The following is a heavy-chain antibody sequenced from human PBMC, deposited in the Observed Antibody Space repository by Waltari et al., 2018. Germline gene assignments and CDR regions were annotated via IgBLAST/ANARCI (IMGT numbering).Heavy chain of an antibody. V-gene: IGHV3-23*03. D-gene: IGHD2-2*01. CDR2: IYSGGST. J-gene: IGHJ4*02. Sequence: EVQLLESGGGLVQPGGSLRLSCAASGFTFSSYAMRWVRQAPGKGLEWVSVIYSGGSTYYADSVKGRFTISRDNSKNTLYLQMNSLRAEDTAVYYCAKDHPTMPVYDYWGQGTLVTVSS. CDR1: GFTFSSYA. CDR3: AKDHPTMPVYDY.